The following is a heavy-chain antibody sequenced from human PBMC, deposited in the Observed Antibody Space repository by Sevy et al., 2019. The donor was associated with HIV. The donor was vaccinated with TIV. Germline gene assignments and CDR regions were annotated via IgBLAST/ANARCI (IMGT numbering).Heavy chain of an antibody. D-gene: IGHD3-16*01. V-gene: IGHV4-61*02. Sequence: SETLSLTCSASGGSISSGHYYWSWIRQPAGKELEWIGRVYTSGANNYNPSLKSRVTISQDPSKNQFSLKLTSVAAADTAGYYCACEDGVSAFDIWGQGTMVTVSS. CDR2: VYTSGAN. J-gene: IGHJ3*02. CDR1: GGSISSGHYY. CDR3: ACEDGVSAFDI.